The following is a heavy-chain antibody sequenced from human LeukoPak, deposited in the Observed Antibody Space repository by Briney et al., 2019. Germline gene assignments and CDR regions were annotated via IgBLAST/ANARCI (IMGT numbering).Heavy chain of an antibody. CDR2: ISSSSSYI. J-gene: IGHJ4*02. Sequence: GGSLRLSCAASGFTFSSYSMHWVRQAPGKGLEWVSSISSSSSYIYYADSVKGRFTISRDIAKNSLYLQMNSLRAEDTAVYYCAREDTDIVVVPAANHFDYWGQGTLVTVSS. V-gene: IGHV3-21*01. D-gene: IGHD2-2*01. CDR1: GFTFSSYS. CDR3: AREDTDIVVVPAANHFDY.